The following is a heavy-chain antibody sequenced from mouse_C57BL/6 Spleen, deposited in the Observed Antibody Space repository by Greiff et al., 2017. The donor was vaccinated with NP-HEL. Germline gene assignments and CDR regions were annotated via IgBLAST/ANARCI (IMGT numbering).Heavy chain of an antibody. CDR1: GYSITSGYY. V-gene: IGHV3-6*01. CDR3: AREEYYGSSYGAY. J-gene: IGHJ3*01. Sequence: VQLKESGPGLVKPSQSLSLTCSVTGYSITSGYYWNWIRQFPGNKLEWMGYISYDGSNNYNPSLKNRISITRDTSKNQFFLKLNSVTTEDTATYYCAREEYYGSSYGAYWGQGTLVTVSA. D-gene: IGHD1-1*01. CDR2: ISYDGSN.